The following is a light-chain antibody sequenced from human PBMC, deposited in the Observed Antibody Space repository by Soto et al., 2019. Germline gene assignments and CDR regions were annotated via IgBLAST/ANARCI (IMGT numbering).Light chain of an antibody. V-gene: IGKV1-6*01. Sequence: IQVTQSPSSLRASVGDRVTITCRASQDIRNDLAWYQQRPGQAPHLLIFAAFNLQSGVPSRFSGGGSGTHFTLTISGLQPDDFANYYCLQYYNFSWTFGQGTKVDIK. CDR1: QDIRND. CDR2: AAF. CDR3: LQYYNFSWT. J-gene: IGKJ1*01.